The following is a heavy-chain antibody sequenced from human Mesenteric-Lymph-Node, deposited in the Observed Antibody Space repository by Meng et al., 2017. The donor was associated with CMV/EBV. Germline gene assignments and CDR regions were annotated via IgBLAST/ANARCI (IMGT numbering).Heavy chain of an antibody. CDR3: ARVAVGGSIAAPIGWFDP. D-gene: IGHD6-6*01. V-gene: IGHV4-4*02. J-gene: IGHJ5*02. Sequence: SIHSSNWWSWVRQPPGKGLEWIGEIYHSGSTNYNPSLKSRVTISVDKSKNQFSLKLSSVTAADTAVYYCARVAVGGSIAAPIGWFDPWGQGTLVTVSS. CDR2: IYHSGST. CDR1: SIHSSNW.